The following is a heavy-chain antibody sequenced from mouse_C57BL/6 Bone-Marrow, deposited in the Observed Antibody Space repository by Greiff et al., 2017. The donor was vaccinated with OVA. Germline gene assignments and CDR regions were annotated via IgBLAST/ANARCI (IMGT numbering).Heavy chain of an antibody. Sequence: VQLQESGPELVKPGASVKLSCKASGYTFTSYDINWVKQRPGQGLEWIGWIYPRDGSTKYNEKFKGKATLTVDTSSNTAYLQLSSLTSEDTAIYYCARKLRYPMDYWGQGTSVTVSS. V-gene: IGHV1-85*01. D-gene: IGHD1-1*01. J-gene: IGHJ4*01. CDR1: GYTFTSYD. CDR2: IYPRDGST. CDR3: ARKLRYPMDY.